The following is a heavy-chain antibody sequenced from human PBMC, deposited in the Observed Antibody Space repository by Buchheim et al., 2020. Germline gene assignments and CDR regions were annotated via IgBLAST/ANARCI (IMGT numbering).Heavy chain of an antibody. J-gene: IGHJ5*02. D-gene: IGHD3-22*01. Sequence: QVTLRESGPALVKPTQTLTLTCTFPGFSLSTSGMCVSWIRQPPGKALEWLALIDWDDDKYYSTSLKTRLTISKDTSKHQVVLTMTNMDPVDTATYYCARINYYDSSGYPYNWFDPRGQGTL. V-gene: IGHV2-70*01. CDR2: IDWDDDK. CDR3: ARINYYDSSGYPYNWFDP. CDR1: GFSLSTSGMC.